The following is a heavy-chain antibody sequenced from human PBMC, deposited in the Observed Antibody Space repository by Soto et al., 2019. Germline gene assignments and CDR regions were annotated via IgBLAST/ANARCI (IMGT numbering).Heavy chain of an antibody. J-gene: IGHJ5*02. CDR3: ARGLGYSGYDRGWFDP. D-gene: IGHD5-12*01. V-gene: IGHV4-34*01. CDR1: GGSFSGYY. Sequence: SETLSLTCAVYGGSFSGYYWSWIRQPPGKGLEWIGEINHSGSTNYNPSLKSRVTISVDTSKNQFSLKLSSVTAADTAVYYCARGLGYSGYDRGWFDPWGQGTLVTVSS. CDR2: INHSGST.